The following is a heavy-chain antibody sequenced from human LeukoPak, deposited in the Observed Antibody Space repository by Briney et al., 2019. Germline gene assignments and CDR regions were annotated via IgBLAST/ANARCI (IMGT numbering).Heavy chain of an antibody. Sequence: GGSLRLSCAASGFTFSSYWMSWVRQAPGKGLEWVANIKKDGSEKYYVDSVKGRFTISRDNAKTSLYLQMNSLRAEDTAVYYCAKDASHIYCTNGVCSRDAFDIWGQGTMVTVSS. CDR3: AKDASHIYCTNGVCSRDAFDI. CDR1: GFTFSSYW. J-gene: IGHJ3*02. D-gene: IGHD2-8*01. V-gene: IGHV3-7*03. CDR2: IKKDGSEK.